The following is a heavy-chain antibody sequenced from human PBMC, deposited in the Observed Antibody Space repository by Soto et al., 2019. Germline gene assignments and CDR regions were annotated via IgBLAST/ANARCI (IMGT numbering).Heavy chain of an antibody. CDR3: AQSLLSVSYYPDAFDI. J-gene: IGHJ3*02. CDR1: GFSLSTSGVG. Sequence: QITLKESGPTLVKPTQTLTLTCTFSGFSLSTSGVGVGWIRQPPGKALEWLALIYWDDDKRYSPSLKSRLTITKDTSKIQVVLTMTNMDPVDTATYYCAQSLLSVSYYPDAFDIWGQGTMVTVSS. V-gene: IGHV2-5*02. CDR2: IYWDDDK. D-gene: IGHD3-10*01.